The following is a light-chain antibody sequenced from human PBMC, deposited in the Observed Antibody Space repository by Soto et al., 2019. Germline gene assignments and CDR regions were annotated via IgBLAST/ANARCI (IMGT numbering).Light chain of an antibody. Sequence: QSALTQPASVSGSPGQSITISCAGTRDDIGAYDYVSWYQQHPGNDPILLVYDVTNRPSGVSDRFSGSKSGNTASLTISGLQAEDEADYYCNSYTNSSAVVFGGGTKVTVL. V-gene: IGLV2-14*03. CDR3: NSYTNSSAVV. CDR1: RDDIGAYDY. J-gene: IGLJ2*01. CDR2: DVT.